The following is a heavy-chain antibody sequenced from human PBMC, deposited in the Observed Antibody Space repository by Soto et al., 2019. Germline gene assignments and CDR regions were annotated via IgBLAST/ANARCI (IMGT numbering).Heavy chain of an antibody. CDR1: GYTFTSNG. CDR2: ISAYNGNT. J-gene: IGHJ6*02. CDR3: ARERWLWFGELLRYGKGMDV. V-gene: IGHV1-18*01. D-gene: IGHD3-10*01. Sequence: ASVKVSCKASGYTFTSNGISWVRQAPGQGLEWMGWISAYNGNTNYAQKLQGRVTMTTDTSTSTAYMELRSLRSDDTAVYYCARERWLWFGELLRYGKGMDVWGQGTTVTVSS.